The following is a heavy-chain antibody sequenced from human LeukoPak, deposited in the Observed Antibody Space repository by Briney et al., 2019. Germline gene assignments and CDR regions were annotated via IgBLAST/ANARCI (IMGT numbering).Heavy chain of an antibody. CDR3: ASGGADCSGGSCCSVYYYGMDV. V-gene: IGHV1-69*13. CDR1: GGTFSSYA. CDR2: IIPIFGTA. J-gene: IGHJ6*02. D-gene: IGHD2-15*01. Sequence: ASVKVSCKASGGTFSSYAISWVRQAPGQGLEWTGGIIPIFGTANYAQKFQGRVTITADESTSTAYMELSSLRSEDTAVYYCASGGADCSGGSCCSVYYYGMDVWGQGTTVTVSS.